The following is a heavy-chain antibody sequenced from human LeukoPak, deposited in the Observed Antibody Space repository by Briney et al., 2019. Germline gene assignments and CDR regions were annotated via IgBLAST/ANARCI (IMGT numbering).Heavy chain of an antibody. D-gene: IGHD3-10*01. CDR3: ARSYGSGSYYLYYYYYMDV. CDR1: GGTFSNYA. V-gene: IGHV1-69*05. J-gene: IGHJ6*03. CDR2: IIPLFGTA. Sequence: SVKVSCKASGGTFSNYAISWVRQAPGQGLEWMGGIIPLFGTANYAQKFQGRVTITTDESTSTAYVELSSLRSEDTAVYYCARSYGSGSYYLYYYYYMDVWGKGTTVTVSS.